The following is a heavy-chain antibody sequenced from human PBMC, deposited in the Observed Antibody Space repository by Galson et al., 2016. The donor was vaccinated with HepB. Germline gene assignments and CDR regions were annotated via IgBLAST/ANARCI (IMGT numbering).Heavy chain of an antibody. Sequence: SVKVSCKASGYTFTGYYIAWVRQAPGQGLEWVGWISAYNRKTSYAQRFQGRVTMTTDTSTTTAYMELRSLRSDDTAIYYCARDKHGSSWPPSFNYWGQGTLVTVSS. CDR1: GYTFTGYY. V-gene: IGHV1-18*04. D-gene: IGHD6-13*01. CDR2: ISAYNRKT. CDR3: ARDKHGSSWPPSFNY. J-gene: IGHJ4*02.